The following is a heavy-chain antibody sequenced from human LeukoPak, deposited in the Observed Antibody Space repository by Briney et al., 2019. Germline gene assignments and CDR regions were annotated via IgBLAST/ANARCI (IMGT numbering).Heavy chain of an antibody. Sequence: GGSLRLSCAASGFTFSSYWMNWVRQAPGKGLVWVSRIASDGSSTTYADSVKGRFSISRDNAKNTLYLQMNSLRAEDTAVYYCAKEGIEADSSGYYYNHFDYWGQGTLVTVSS. D-gene: IGHD3-22*01. V-gene: IGHV3-74*01. J-gene: IGHJ4*02. CDR1: GFTFSSYW. CDR2: IASDGSST. CDR3: AKEGIEADSSGYYYNHFDY.